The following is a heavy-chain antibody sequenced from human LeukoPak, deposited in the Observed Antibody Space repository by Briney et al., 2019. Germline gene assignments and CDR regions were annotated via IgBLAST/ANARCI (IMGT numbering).Heavy chain of an antibody. CDR1: GYTFTSYG. V-gene: IGHV1-18*01. J-gene: IGHJ4*02. CDR3: SRPFGGYSYGLFDY. D-gene: IGHD5-18*01. CDR2: ISAYNGNT. Sequence: ASVKVSCKASGYTFTSYGISWVRQAPGQGLEWMGWISAYNGNTNYAQTLQGRVTITTDTSTTTAYMELRSLRSDDTAVYYCSRPFGGYSYGLFDYWGQGTLVTVSS.